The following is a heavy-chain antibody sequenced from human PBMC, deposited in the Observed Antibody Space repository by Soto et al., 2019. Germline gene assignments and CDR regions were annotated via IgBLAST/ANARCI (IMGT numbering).Heavy chain of an antibody. V-gene: IGHV3-23*01. Sequence: GGSLRLSCAAAGFTFSSYAMSWVRQAPGKGLELVSAISGSGGSTYYADSVKGRFTISRDNSKNTLYLQMNSLRAEDTAVYYCAKDGYSSRDCFDYWGQGTLVTVSS. CDR3: AKDGYSSRDCFDY. CDR1: GFTFSSYA. D-gene: IGHD6-13*01. J-gene: IGHJ4*02. CDR2: ISGSGGST.